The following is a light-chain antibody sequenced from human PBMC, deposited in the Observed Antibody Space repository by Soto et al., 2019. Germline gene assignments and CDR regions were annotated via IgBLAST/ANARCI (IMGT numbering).Light chain of an antibody. CDR3: QQYNSYWGGT. CDR1: QSISSW. V-gene: IGKV1-5*01. Sequence: DIQMTQSPSTLSASVGDRVTITCRASQSISSWLAWYQQKPWKAPKLLIYDPSSLESGVPSRCSGSGSGTEFTLTISSLQPDDFATYYYQQYNSYWGGTFGHGTKVEIK. J-gene: IGKJ1*01. CDR2: DPS.